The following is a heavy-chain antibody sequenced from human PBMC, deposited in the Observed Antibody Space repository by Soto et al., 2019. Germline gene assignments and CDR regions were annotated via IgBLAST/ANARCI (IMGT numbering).Heavy chain of an antibody. CDR2: IYYSGST. CDR3: ARDYYKYYDSSGYYRSPAY. CDR1: GFSISSGGYY. Sequence: SETLSLTCTVSGFSISSGGYYWSWIRQHPGKGLEWIGYIYYSGSTYYNPSLKSRVTISVDTSKNQYSLKLSSVTAADTAVYYCARDYYKYYDSSGYYRSPAYWGQGTQVTVSS. J-gene: IGHJ4*02. V-gene: IGHV4-31*03. D-gene: IGHD3-22*01.